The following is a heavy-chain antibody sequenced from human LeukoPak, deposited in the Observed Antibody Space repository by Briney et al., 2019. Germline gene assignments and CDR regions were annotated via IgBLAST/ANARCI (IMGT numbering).Heavy chain of an antibody. CDR3: ARRGGMSSGRSFGH. CDR1: GFDFNYYD. D-gene: IGHD3-16*01. Sequence: PGGSLRLSCVGSGFDFNYYDINWVRQAPGKGLEWVSSISSKSSYIYFADSAKGRFTISRDNANGSVFLHMTSLRPEDTAVYYCARRGGMSSGRSFGHWGQGTLVTVSS. V-gene: IGHV3-21*01. J-gene: IGHJ4*02. CDR2: ISSKSSYI.